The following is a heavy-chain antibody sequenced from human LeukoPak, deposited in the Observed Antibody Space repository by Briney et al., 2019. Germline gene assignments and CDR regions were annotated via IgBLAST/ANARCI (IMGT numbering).Heavy chain of an antibody. V-gene: IGHV3-23*01. CDR3: AKDVVGATPIYYFDY. CDR2: ISGSGGST. CDR1: GFTFSTYA. Sequence: GGSLRLSCAASGFTFSTYAMSWVRQAPGKGLEWVSSISGSGGSTYYADSVKGRFTISRDNSKNTLYLQMNSLRAEDTAVYYCAKDVVGATPIYYFDYWGQGTLVTVSS. D-gene: IGHD1-26*01. J-gene: IGHJ4*02.